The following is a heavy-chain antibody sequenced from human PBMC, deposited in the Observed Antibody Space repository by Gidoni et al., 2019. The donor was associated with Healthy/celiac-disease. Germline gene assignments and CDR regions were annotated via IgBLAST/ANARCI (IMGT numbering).Heavy chain of an antibody. Sequence: QVQLVESGGGVVQPGRSLRLSCAASGFTFSSYGMHWVRQAPGKGPAWLAVISYDGSNKYYADSVKCRFTISRDNSKNTLYLQMNSLRAEDTAVYYCAKDREGRAAAGAYYYYYYGMDVWGQGTTVTVSS. CDR3: AKDREGRAAAGAYYYYYYGMDV. V-gene: IGHV3-30*18. CDR2: ISYDGSNK. CDR1: GFTFSSYG. D-gene: IGHD6-13*01. J-gene: IGHJ6*02.